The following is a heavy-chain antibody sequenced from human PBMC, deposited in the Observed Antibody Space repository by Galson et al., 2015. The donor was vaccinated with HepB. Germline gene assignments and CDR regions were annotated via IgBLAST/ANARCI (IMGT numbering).Heavy chain of an antibody. V-gene: IGHV1-69*13. J-gene: IGHJ3*02. CDR3: ARAACSGGSCYTMLLAFDI. Sequence: SVKVSCKASGGTFSSYAISWVRQAPGQGLEWMGGIIPIFGTANYAQKFQGRVTITADESTSTAYMELSSLRSEDTAVYYCARAACSGGSCYTMLLAFDIWGQGTMVTVSS. CDR1: GGTFSSYA. D-gene: IGHD2-15*01. CDR2: IIPIFGTA.